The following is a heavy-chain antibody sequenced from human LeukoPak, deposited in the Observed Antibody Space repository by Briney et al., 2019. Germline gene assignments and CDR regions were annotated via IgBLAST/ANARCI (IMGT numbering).Heavy chain of an antibody. J-gene: IGHJ4*02. CDR3: AAVFAYDSSGYFDY. D-gene: IGHD3-22*01. CDR1: GGTFSSYA. V-gene: IGHV1-69*13. CDR2: IIPIFGTA. Sequence: SVKVSCKASGGTFSSYAISWVRQAPGQGLEWMGGIIPIFGTANYAQKFQGRVTITADESTSTAYMELSSLRSEDTAVYYCAAVFAYDSSGYFDYWGQGTLVTVSS.